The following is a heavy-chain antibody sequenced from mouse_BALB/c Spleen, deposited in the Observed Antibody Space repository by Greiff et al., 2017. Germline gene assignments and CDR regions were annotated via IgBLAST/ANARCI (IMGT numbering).Heavy chain of an antibody. CDR3: AEGTHYYGSSYPFAY. CDR2: ISYSGST. CDR1: GYSITSDYA. V-gene: IGHV3-2*02. D-gene: IGHD1-1*01. J-gene: IGHJ3*01. Sequence: EVKLMESGPGLVKPSQSLSLTCTVTGYSITSDYAWNWIRQFPGNKLEWMGYISYSGSTSYNPSLKSRISITRDTSKNQFFLQLNSVTTEDTATYYCAEGTHYYGSSYPFAYWGQGTLVTVAA.